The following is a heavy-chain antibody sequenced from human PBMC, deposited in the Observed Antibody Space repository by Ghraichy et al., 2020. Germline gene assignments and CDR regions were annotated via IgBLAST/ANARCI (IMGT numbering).Heavy chain of an antibody. CDR3: ARGATYYDFWSGYGRWFDP. CDR1: GGSISSGSYY. D-gene: IGHD3-3*01. CDR2: IYTSGST. J-gene: IGHJ5*02. Sequence: SETLSLTCTVSGGSISSGSYYWSWIRQPAGKGLEWIGRIYTSGSTNYNPSLKSRVTISVDTSKNQFSLKLSSVTAADAALHYCARGATYYDFWSGYGRWFDPWGQGTLVTVSS. V-gene: IGHV4-61*02.